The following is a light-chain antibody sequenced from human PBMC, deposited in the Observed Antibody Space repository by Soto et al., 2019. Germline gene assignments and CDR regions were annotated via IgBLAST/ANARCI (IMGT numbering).Light chain of an antibody. CDR2: EAS. Sequence: DIQMTQSPSTLSASVGDRVTITCRASQSINNWLAWYQQKPGKAPKLLIYEASSLLSGVPSRCSGSGSGTEFTLTISSLQPDDFADYYCQQYDSDSSTFGQGTKLDI. V-gene: IGKV1-5*03. CDR1: QSINNW. CDR3: QQYDSDSST. J-gene: IGKJ2*01.